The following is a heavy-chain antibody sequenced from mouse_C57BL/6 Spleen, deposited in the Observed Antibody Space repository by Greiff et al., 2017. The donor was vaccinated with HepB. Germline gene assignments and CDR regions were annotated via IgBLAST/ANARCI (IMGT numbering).Heavy chain of an antibody. V-gene: IGHV1-69*01. Sequence: QVQLQQPGAELVMPGASVKLSCKASGYTFTSYWLHWVKPRPGQGLEWIGEIDPSDSYTNYNQKSKGKSTLPVDKSSSTDYMQISSLTSEDSAVYYCARSEGSTTVGGAMDYWGQGTSVTVSS. J-gene: IGHJ4*01. CDR1: GYTFTSYW. D-gene: IGHD1-1*01. CDR2: IDPSDSYT. CDR3: ARSEGSTTVGGAMDY.